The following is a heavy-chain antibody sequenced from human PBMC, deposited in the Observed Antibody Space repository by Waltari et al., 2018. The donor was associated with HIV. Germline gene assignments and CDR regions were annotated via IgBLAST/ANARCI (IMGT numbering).Heavy chain of an antibody. CDR2: ISWNSGIM. D-gene: IGHD6-6*01. Sequence: EVHLVESGGGLVQPGGYLRLSGAASGFTFDEYAIHWVRQPPGKALEWVSVISWNSGIMDYADSVRGRFIISRDNAKNILYLQMNSLTVEDTAFYYCTKDSHSSSSLGGVFDSWGQGALVTVSS. V-gene: IGHV3-9*01. J-gene: IGHJ4*02. CDR1: GFTFDEYA. CDR3: TKDSHSSSSLGGVFDS.